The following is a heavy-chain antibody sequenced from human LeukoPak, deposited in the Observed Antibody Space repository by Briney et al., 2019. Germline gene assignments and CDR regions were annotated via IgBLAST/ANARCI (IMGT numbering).Heavy chain of an antibody. J-gene: IGHJ4*02. D-gene: IGHD3-9*01. Sequence: GGSLRLSCAASGFTFRTFGMHWVRQAPAKGLEGVALIRYDGADKFYADSVKGRFTISRDNSRNTAYLQMNSLRAEDTAVYYRAKTTYYDILTGYQRTFYFDYWGQGTLVTVSS. CDR2: IRYDGADK. CDR3: AKTTYYDILTGYQRTFYFDY. V-gene: IGHV3-30*02. CDR1: GFTFRTFG.